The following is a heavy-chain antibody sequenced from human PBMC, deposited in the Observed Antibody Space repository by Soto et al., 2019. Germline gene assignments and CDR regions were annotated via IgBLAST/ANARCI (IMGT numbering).Heavy chain of an antibody. CDR1: GGSMSEYF. V-gene: IGHV4-59*01. CDR2: IYYLGST. J-gene: IGHJ4*01. Sequence: SETLSLTCSVSGGSMSEYFWSWIRQSPEKGLEWIGYIYYLGSTDYNPSLKSRVTISVDTSKRQFSLRLTSVTAADTAVYYCARDGYDGSGSPYPAYWGPGTQVTVS. CDR3: ARDGYDGSGSPYPAY. D-gene: IGHD3-10*01.